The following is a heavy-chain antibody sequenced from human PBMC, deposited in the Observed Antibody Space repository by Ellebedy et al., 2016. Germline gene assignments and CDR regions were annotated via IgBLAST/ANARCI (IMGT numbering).Heavy chain of an antibody. V-gene: IGHV3-66*03. CDR1: GFSVTSND. J-gene: IGHJ6*02. CDR2: IYTTGAT. D-gene: IGHD3-10*01. CDR3: AKVRSSEFYNKYDMDV. Sequence: GESLKISXAASGFSVTSNDMSWVRQAPGKGLEWVSLIYTTGATYYADSVKGRFTISRDNSKIRVYLQMNSLRLEDTAVYYCAKVRSSEFYNKYDMDVWGQGTTVTVSS.